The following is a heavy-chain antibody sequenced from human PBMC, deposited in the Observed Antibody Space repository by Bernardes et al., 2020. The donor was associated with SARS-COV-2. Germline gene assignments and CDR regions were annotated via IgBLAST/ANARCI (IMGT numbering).Heavy chain of an antibody. D-gene: IGHD4-17*01. V-gene: IGHV4-59*01. CDR1: GGSFTNDY. J-gene: IGHJ5*02. Sequence: SETLSLTCTLSGGSFTNDYWSWIRQPPGKGLEWIGYVYDSGRTNYSPSLESRVTISLDTSKNQFSLNLTSVTAADTAVYYCARGGDYTRFDPWSQGTLVTVSS. CDR2: VYDSGRT. CDR3: ARGGDYTRFDP.